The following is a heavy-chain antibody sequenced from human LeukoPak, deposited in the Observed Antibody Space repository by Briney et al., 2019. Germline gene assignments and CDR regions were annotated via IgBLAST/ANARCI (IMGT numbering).Heavy chain of an antibody. J-gene: IGHJ3*02. V-gene: IGHV4-59*08. CDR2: IYYTGST. D-gene: IGHD1-26*01. CDR1: GDSISSYY. Sequence: PSETLSLTCTVSGDSISSYYWSWVRQPPGKGLEWIGYIYYTGSTNYNPSLKSRVTISVDTSKNQFSLKLSSVTAADTAVYYCARQDSGSYLNPLHIWGQGTMVTVSS. CDR3: ARQDSGSYLNPLHI.